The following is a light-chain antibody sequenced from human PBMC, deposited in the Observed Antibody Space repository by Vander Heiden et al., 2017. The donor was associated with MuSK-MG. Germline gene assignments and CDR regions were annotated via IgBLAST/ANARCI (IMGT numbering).Light chain of an antibody. CDR3: AAWDDSLNGVV. V-gene: IGLV1-36*01. Sequence: QSVLTQPPSVSEAPRQRVTISCSGSSSNIGNNAVNWYQQLPGKAPKLLIYDDDLLPSGVSDRFSGSKSGTSASLAIGGLQSEDEADYYCAAWDDSLNGVVFGGGTKLTVL. J-gene: IGLJ2*01. CDR2: DDD. CDR1: SSNIGNNA.